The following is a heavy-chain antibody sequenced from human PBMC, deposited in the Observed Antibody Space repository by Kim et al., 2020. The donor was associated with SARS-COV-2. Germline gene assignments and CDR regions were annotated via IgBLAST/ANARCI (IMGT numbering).Heavy chain of an antibody. D-gene: IGHD1-1*01. V-gene: IGHV1-18*01. Sequence: YAQKLQGVVTMTTDTSTSTAYMELRSLRSDDTAVYYCARVEAGTTVEVDYWGQGTLVTVSS. J-gene: IGHJ4*02. CDR3: ARVEAGTTVEVDY.